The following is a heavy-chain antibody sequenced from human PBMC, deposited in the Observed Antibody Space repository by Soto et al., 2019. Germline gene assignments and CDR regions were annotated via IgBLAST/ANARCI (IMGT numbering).Heavy chain of an antibody. CDR2: IWNDGNGY. V-gene: IGHV3-33*01. Sequence: GGSLRLSCAASGFTFNNYGMHWVRQAPGKGLEWVAVIWNDGNGYYYANSVKGRFTISRDNSKNTLYLQMSSLRVEDTAVYYCARRQTSPPTRGAASARGGMDVWGQGTTVTVSS. CDR1: GFTFNNYG. D-gene: IGHD6-13*01. J-gene: IGHJ6*02. CDR3: ARRQTSPPTRGAASARGGMDV.